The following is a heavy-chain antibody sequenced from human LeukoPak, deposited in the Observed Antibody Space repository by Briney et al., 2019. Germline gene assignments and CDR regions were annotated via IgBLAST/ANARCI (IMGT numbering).Heavy chain of an antibody. J-gene: IGHJ4*02. CDR2: INSDGGGT. CDR1: GFTFSSFW. D-gene: IGHD2-8*01. CDR3: ARGYTGTIDY. Sequence: PGGSLRLSCAASGFTFSSFWMGWVRQAPGKGLVWVSRINSDGGGTTYADSVKGRFTISRDNAKNTLFLQMNTLRAEDTAVYYCARGYTGTIDYWGRGTLVTVSS. V-gene: IGHV3-74*01.